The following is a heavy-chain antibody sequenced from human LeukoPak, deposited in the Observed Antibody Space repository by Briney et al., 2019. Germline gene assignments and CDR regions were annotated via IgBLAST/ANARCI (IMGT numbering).Heavy chain of an antibody. D-gene: IGHD6-19*01. CDR3: ARDLRAISGWSWTGFTVAFDP. Sequence: GGSLRLSCAASGFTFSDHWMHWVRQAPGKGLEWVANINQDGSEKYFVDSVKGRFTISRDNAKNSMYLQMNSLRAEDTAVYYCARDLRAISGWSWTGFTVAFDPWGQGTLVTVSS. V-gene: IGHV3-7*01. CDR1: GFTFSDHW. J-gene: IGHJ5*02. CDR2: INQDGSEK.